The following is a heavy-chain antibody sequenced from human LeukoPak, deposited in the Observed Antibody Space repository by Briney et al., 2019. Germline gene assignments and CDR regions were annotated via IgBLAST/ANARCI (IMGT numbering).Heavy chain of an antibody. J-gene: IGHJ4*02. D-gene: IGHD3-22*01. V-gene: IGHV4-31*03. CDR3: ASGVPHSSGYFG. CDR1: GGSISSGGYY. Sequence: SETLSLTCTVSGGSISSGGYYWSWIRQHPGKGLEWIGYIYYSGSTYYNPSLKSRVTISVDTSKNQFSLKLSSVTAADTAVYYCASGVPHSSGYFGWGQGTLVTVSS. CDR2: IYYSGST.